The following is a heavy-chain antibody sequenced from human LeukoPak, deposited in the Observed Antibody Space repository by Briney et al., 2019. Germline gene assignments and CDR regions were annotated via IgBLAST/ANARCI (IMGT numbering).Heavy chain of an antibody. Sequence: GGSLRLSCAASGFTFSSYAMSWVRQAPGKGLEWVSAISGSGGSTYYADSVKGRFTISRDNSKNTLYLQMNSLRAEDTAVYYCAKPRGVTMVRGVPGDAFDIWGQGTMVTVSS. CDR1: GFTFSSYA. J-gene: IGHJ3*02. V-gene: IGHV3-23*01. CDR2: ISGSGGST. CDR3: AKPRGVTMVRGVPGDAFDI. D-gene: IGHD3-10*01.